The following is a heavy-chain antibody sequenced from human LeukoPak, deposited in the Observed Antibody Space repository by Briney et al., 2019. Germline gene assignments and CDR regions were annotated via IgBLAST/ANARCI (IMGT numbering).Heavy chain of an antibody. V-gene: IGHV3-11*04. Sequence: LSLTCTVSGGSINSGDYYWSWIRQPPGKGLEWGSYISGSSSTIYYADSVKGRFTISRDNGKNTLYLQMNSLRAEDTAVYYCARGSTYYDSSGQVPFDYWGQGTLVTVSS. CDR1: GGSINSGDYY. D-gene: IGHD3-22*01. CDR2: ISGSSSTI. J-gene: IGHJ4*02. CDR3: ARGSTYYDSSGQVPFDY.